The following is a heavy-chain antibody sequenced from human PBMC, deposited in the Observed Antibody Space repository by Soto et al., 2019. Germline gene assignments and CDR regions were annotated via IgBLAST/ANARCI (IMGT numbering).Heavy chain of an antibody. D-gene: IGHD6-13*01. CDR3: ARAGTSSWYGYFDY. J-gene: IGHJ4*02. Sequence: SETLSLTCTVSGGSINNYYWSWIRQPPGRGLEWIGYIYYSGSTNYNPAPKRRLALSVHTSKNQFSLNLSSVTTADTAVYYCARAGTSSWYGYFDYWGQGAQVTVSS. V-gene: IGHV4-59*01. CDR1: GGSINNYY. CDR2: IYYSGST.